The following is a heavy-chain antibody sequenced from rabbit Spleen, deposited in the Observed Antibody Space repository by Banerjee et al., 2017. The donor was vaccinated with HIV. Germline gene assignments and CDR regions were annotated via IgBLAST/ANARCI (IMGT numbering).Heavy chain of an antibody. Sequence: QSLEESGGGLVQPEGSLALTCKASGFSFSGDSYMCWVRQAPGKGLEWIVCIDIGSSGFTYYANWAKGRFTISKTSSTTVTLQMTSLTAADTATYFCARDTSSSFSSYGMDLWGPGTLVTVS. V-gene: IGHV1S40*01. CDR1: GFSFSGDSY. D-gene: IGHD1-1*01. CDR2: IDIGSSGFT. J-gene: IGHJ6*01. CDR3: ARDTSSSFSSYGMDL.